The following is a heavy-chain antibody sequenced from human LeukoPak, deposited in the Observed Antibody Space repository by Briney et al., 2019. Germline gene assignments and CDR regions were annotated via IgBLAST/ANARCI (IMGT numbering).Heavy chain of an antibody. J-gene: IGHJ6*02. Sequence: PGGSLRLSCAASGFTFNSYSMNWVRQAPGKGLEWVSSISSSSTYIYYADSMKGRFTISRDNAKNSLYLQMNSLRVEDTAVYYCARGQYYDSSGYSNYYYGMDVWGQGTTVTVSS. V-gene: IGHV3-21*01. CDR2: ISSSSTYI. D-gene: IGHD3-22*01. CDR1: GFTFNSYS. CDR3: ARGQYYDSSGYSNYYYGMDV.